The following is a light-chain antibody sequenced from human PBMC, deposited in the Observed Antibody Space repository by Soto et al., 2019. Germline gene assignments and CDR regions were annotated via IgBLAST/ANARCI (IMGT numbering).Light chain of an antibody. J-gene: IGLJ1*01. CDR1: SSDVGGYNY. Sequence: QSALTQPASVSGSPGQSITISCTGTSSDVGGYNYVSWYQQHPGKAPKLMIYEVSNRPSGVSNRFSGSKFGNTASLTISGLQAEDEADYYCSSYTSSSNYVFGTGTKVTVL. CDR2: EVS. V-gene: IGLV2-14*01. CDR3: SSYTSSSNYV.